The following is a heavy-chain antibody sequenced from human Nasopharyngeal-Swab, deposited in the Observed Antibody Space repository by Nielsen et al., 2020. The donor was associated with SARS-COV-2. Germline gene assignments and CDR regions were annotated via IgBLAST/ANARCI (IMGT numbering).Heavy chain of an antibody. J-gene: IGHJ4*02. CDR2: INHSGST. Sequence: WIRQPPGKGLEWIGEINHSGSTNYNPSLKSRVTTSVDTSKNQFSLKLSSVTAADTAVYYCARPRGPYSIYSSSWYVYYFDYWGQGTLVTVSS. D-gene: IGHD6-13*01. CDR3: ARPRGPYSIYSSSWYVYYFDY. V-gene: IGHV4-34*01.